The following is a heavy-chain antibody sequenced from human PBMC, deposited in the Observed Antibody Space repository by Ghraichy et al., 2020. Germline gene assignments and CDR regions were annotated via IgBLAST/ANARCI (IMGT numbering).Heavy chain of an antibody. CDR3: AKRGFGDYSHYFGS. V-gene: IGHV3-23*01. CDR2: ISTSGGTT. D-gene: IGHD4-17*01. J-gene: IGHJ4*02. CDR1: GFVFSTYG. Sequence: GGSLRLSCEASGFVFSTYGMGWVRQVPGKGLEWVSIISTSGGTTHYADSVKGRFTVSRDNSKNTLHLQMNSLRAEDTALYYCAKRGFGDYSHYFGSWGQGTLVTVSS.